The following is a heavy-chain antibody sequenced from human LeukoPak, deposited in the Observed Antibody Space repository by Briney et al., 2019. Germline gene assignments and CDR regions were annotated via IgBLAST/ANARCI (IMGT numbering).Heavy chain of an antibody. V-gene: IGHV4-39*01. Sequence: SETLSLTCTVSGGSISSSSYYWGWIRQPPGKGLEWIGSIYYSGSTYYNPSLKSRVTISVDTSKNQFSLKLSSVTAADTAVYYCARLALRWGWDYWGQGTLVTVSS. CDR3: ARLALRWGWDY. D-gene: IGHD4-23*01. CDR1: GGSISSSSYY. J-gene: IGHJ4*02. CDR2: IYYSGST.